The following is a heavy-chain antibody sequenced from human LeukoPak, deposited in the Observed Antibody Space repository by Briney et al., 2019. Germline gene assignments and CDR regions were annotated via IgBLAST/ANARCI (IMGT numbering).Heavy chain of an antibody. V-gene: IGHV1-18*01. CDR3: ARGASSGWYCYSSY. Sequence: GASVKVSCKASGYTFTSYGISWVRQAPGQGLEWMGWVSAYNGNTNYAQKLQGRVTMTTDTSTSTAYMELRSLRSDDTAVYYCARGASSGWYCYSSYWGQGTLVTVSS. J-gene: IGHJ4*02. CDR2: VSAYNGNT. CDR1: GYTFTSYG. D-gene: IGHD6-19*01.